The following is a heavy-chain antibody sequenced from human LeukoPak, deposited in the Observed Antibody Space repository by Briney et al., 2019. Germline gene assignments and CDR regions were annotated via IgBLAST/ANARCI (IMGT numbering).Heavy chain of an antibody. J-gene: IGHJ4*02. CDR3: ARGGNEYYYDSSGYFDY. CDR2: ISYDGSNK. Sequence: GGSLRLSCAASGFTFSSYAMHWVRQAPGKGLEWVAVISYDGSNKYYADSVKGRFTISRDNSKNTLYLQMNSLRAEDTAVYYWARGGNEYYYDSSGYFDYWGQGTLVTVSS. V-gene: IGHV3-30-3*01. D-gene: IGHD3-22*01. CDR1: GFTFSSYA.